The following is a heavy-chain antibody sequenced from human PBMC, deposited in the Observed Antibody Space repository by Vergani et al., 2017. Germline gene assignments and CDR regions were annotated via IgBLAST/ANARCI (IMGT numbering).Heavy chain of an antibody. D-gene: IGHD1-1*01. CDR3: ARDFLTRVTTLDYYYMGV. CDR2: ILYDGIKK. V-gene: IGHV3-30*03. CDR1: GFPFSDYG. J-gene: IGHJ6*03. Sequence: QVQLVESGGGEVQPGRSLRLSCSAAGFPFSDYGVHWVRQAPGKGLEWVSVILYDGIKKNYAETVKGRFTISRDNSKKTLYLEMNALRAEDTAVYYCARDFLTRVTTLDYYYMGVWGKGTTVTVSS.